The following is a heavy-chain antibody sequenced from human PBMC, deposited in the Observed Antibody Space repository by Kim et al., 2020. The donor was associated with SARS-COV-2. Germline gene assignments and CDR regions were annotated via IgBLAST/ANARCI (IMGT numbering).Heavy chain of an antibody. J-gene: IGHJ4*02. D-gene: IGHD3-22*01. V-gene: IGHV4-39*07. Sequence: SETLSLTCTVSGGSISSSSYYWGWIRQPPGKGLEWIGSIYYSGSTYYNPSLKSRVTISVDTSKNQFSLKLSSVTAADTAVYYCARVKGYSSGYYYYFDYWGQGTLVTVSS. CDR1: GGSISSSSYY. CDR3: ARVKGYSSGYYYYFDY. CDR2: IYYSGST.